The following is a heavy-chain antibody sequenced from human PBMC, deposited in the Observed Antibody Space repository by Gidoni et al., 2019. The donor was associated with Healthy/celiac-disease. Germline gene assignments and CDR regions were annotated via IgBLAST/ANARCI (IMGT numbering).Heavy chain of an antibody. D-gene: IGHD1-7*01. V-gene: IGHV4-61*02. CDR3: ARERTVMEDNWNYAPHYYYGMDV. CDR1: GGSISSGSYY. CDR2: IYTSGST. Sequence: QVQLQESGPGLVKPSQTLSLTCTVSGGSISSGSYYWSWIRQPAGKGLEWIGRIYTSGSTNYNPSLKSRVTISVDTSKNQFSLKLSSVTAADTAVYYCARERTVMEDNWNYAPHYYYGMDVWGQGTTVTVSS. J-gene: IGHJ6*02.